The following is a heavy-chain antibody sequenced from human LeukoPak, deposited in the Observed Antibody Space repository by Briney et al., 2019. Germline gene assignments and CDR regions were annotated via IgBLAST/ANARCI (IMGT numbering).Heavy chain of an antibody. D-gene: IGHD3-9*01. Sequence: SETLSLTCTVSGGSISSYYWSWLRQPPGKGLEWIGYIYYSGSTNYNPSLKSRVTISVDTSKNQFSLRLSSVTAADTAVYYCARGADDILTGYYQPNFDYWGQGTLVTVSS. CDR2: IYYSGST. CDR1: GGSISSYY. CDR3: ARGADDILTGYYQPNFDY. J-gene: IGHJ4*02. V-gene: IGHV4-59*12.